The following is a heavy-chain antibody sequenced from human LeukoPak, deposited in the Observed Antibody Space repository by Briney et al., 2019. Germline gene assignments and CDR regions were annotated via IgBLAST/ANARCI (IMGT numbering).Heavy chain of an antibody. CDR1: GCTFSSYA. Sequence: ASVKVSCKASGCTFSSYAISWVRQAPGQGLEWMGRIIPILGIANYAQKFQGRVTITADKSTSTAYMELSSLRSEDTAVYYCARDFLLGSSYYFDYWGQGTLVTVSS. CDR2: IIPILGIA. V-gene: IGHV1-69*04. D-gene: IGHD7-27*01. CDR3: ARDFLLGSSYYFDY. J-gene: IGHJ4*02.